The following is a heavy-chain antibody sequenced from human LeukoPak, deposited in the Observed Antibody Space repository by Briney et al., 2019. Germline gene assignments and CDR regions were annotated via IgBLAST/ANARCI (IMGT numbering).Heavy chain of an antibody. V-gene: IGHV3-48*03. D-gene: IGHD4-17*01. CDR3: ARLSTVTNFDY. Sequence: PGGSLRLSCAASGFTFSSYEMNWFRQAPGKGLEWVSYISSSSSTIYYADSVKGRFTISRDNAKNSLYLQMNSLRAEDTAVYYCARLSTVTNFDYWGQGTLVTVSS. J-gene: IGHJ4*02. CDR2: ISSSSSTI. CDR1: GFTFSSYE.